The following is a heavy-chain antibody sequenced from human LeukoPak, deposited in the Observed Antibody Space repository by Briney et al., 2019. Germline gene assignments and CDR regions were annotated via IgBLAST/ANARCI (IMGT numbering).Heavy chain of an antibody. Sequence: GGSLRLSCAASGFTFSSYAMSWVRQAPGKGLEWVSAISGSGGSTYYADSVKGRFTISRDNSKNTLYLQMISLRAEDTAVYYCAKDLLPAARWNWFDPWGQGTLVTVSS. CDR1: GFTFSSYA. D-gene: IGHD2-2*01. J-gene: IGHJ5*02. V-gene: IGHV3-23*01. CDR2: ISGSGGST. CDR3: AKDLLPAARWNWFDP.